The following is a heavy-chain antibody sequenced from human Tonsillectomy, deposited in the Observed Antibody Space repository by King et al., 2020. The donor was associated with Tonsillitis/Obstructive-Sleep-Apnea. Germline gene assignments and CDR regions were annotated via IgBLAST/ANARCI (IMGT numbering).Heavy chain of an antibody. CDR2: IKSKTEGGAT. J-gene: IGHJ6*02. V-gene: IGHV3-15*07. Sequence: VQLVESGGDLVKPGGSLRLSCAASGFTFSNAWMNWVRQAPGKGLEWVGRIKSKTEGGATQYAAPVKGRFTIARDDSKNTLYLQMNSLKTEDTAVYFCTTALGGTIRFYYYGMDVGGQGTTVTVSS. CDR1: GFTFSNAW. CDR3: TTALGGTIRFYYYGMDV. D-gene: IGHD1-26*01.